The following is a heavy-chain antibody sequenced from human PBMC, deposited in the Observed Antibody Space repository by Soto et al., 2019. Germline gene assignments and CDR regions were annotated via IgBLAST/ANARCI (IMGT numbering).Heavy chain of an antibody. Sequence: SVKVSCKASGGPFSSYAISWVRQAPGQGLEWMGGIIPIFGTANYAQKFQGRVTITADESTSTAYMELSSLRSEDTAVYYCARASYYDILTGYPLYNWFDPWGQGTLVPSPQ. D-gene: IGHD3-9*01. CDR2: IIPIFGTA. V-gene: IGHV1-69*13. J-gene: IGHJ5*02. CDR1: GGPFSSYA. CDR3: ARASYYDILTGYPLYNWFDP.